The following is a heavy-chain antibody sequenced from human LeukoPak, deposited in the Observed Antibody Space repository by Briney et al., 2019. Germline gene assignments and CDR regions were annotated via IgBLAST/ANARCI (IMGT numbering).Heavy chain of an antibody. Sequence: SETPSLTCTVSGASISSSSYYWGWIRQPPGKGLEWIGSIYYSGSTYYNPSPKSRVTISMDPSKNQFSLKLRSVTAADTAVYYCTSPYFDYWGQGTLVTVSS. CDR3: TSPYFDY. J-gene: IGHJ4*02. CDR1: GASISSSSYY. CDR2: IYYSGST. V-gene: IGHV4-39*01.